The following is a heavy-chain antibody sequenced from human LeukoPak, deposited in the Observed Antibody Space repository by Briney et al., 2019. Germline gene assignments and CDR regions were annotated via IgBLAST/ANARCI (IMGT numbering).Heavy chain of an antibody. J-gene: IGHJ6*04. CDR2: ISDSGTYI. Sequence: SGGSLRLSCAASGFTFSTYSMNWVRQAPGKGLEWVSSISDSGTYIYYADSVKGRFTISRDNAKNSLYLQMNSLRAEDTAVYYCAELGITMIGGVWGKGTTVTISS. CDR1: GFTFSTYS. V-gene: IGHV3-21*01. CDR3: AELGITMIGGV. D-gene: IGHD3-10*02.